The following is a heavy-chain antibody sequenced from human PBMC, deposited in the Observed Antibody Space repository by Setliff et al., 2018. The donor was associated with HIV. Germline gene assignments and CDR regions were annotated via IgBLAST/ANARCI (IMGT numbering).Heavy chain of an antibody. J-gene: IGHJ4*02. CDR3: ARVDYGANAGSSN. CDR2: IYTSGST. Sequence: SETLSLTCTVSGGSISSGSYYWSWIRQPAGKGLEWIGHIYTSGSTNYNHSLKSRVTISVDTSKNQFSLKLSSVTAADTAVYYCARVDYGANAGSSNWGQGTLVTVSS. CDR1: GGSISSGSYY. D-gene: IGHD4-17*01. V-gene: IGHV4-61*09.